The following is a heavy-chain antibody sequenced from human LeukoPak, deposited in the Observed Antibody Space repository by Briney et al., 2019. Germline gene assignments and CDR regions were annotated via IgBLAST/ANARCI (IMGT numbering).Heavy chain of an antibody. CDR3: ARRDAYYDFWSGYDY. Sequence: GESLKISCKGSGYSFTSYWIGWVRQMPGKGLEWMGIIYPGDSDTRYSPSFQGQVTISADKSIGTAYLQWSSLKASDTAMYYCARRDAYYDFWSGYDYWGQGTLVTVPS. CDR1: GYSFTSYW. D-gene: IGHD3-3*01. V-gene: IGHV5-51*01. J-gene: IGHJ4*02. CDR2: IYPGDSDT.